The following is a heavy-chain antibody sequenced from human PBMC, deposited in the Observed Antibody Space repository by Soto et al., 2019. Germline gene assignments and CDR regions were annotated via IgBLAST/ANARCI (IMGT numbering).Heavy chain of an antibody. CDR1: GFTFSDAW. J-gene: IGHJ4*02. V-gene: IGHV3-15*01. CDR2: IKSNTAGGTT. CDR3: VKEPHFDY. Sequence: EVQLVESGGGLVKPGGSLRLSCAASGFTFSDAWMSWVRQAPGKGLEWVGRIKSNTAGGTTDYPAPVKGRFIVSRDDSKNTLYLQMSSLSTDDTDMYYCVKEPHFDYWGQGTLVTVSS.